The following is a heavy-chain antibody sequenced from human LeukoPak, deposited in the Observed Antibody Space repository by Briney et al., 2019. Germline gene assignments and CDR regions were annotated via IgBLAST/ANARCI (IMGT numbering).Heavy chain of an antibody. Sequence: SETLSLTCTVSGGSISSSSYYWGWIRQPPGKGLEWIGSIHYSGSTYYNPSLKSRVTISVDTSKNQFSLKLSSVTAADTAVYYCCRIKWELHIDYWGQGTLVTVSS. J-gene: IGHJ4*02. D-gene: IGHD1-26*01. V-gene: IGHV4-39*07. CDR2: IHYSGST. CDR3: CRIKWELHIDY. CDR1: GGSISSSSYY.